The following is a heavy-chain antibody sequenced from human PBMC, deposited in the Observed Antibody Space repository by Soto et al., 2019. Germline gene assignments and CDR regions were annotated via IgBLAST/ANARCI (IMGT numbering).Heavy chain of an antibody. J-gene: IGHJ4*02. CDR3: AGRDSSSWYIGPIDY. CDR2: ISGSGGST. Sequence: VQLLESGGGLVQPGGSLRLSCAASGFTFSSYAMSWVRQAPGKGLEWVSAISGSGGSTYYADSVKGRFTISRDNSKNTLYLQMNSLRAEDTAVYYCAGRDSSSWYIGPIDYWGQGTLVTVSS. CDR1: GFTFSSYA. D-gene: IGHD6-13*01. V-gene: IGHV3-23*01.